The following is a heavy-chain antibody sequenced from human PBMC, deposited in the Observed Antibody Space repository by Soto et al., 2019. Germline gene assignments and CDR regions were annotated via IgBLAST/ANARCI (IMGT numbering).Heavy chain of an antibody. J-gene: IGHJ6*03. D-gene: IGHD4-4*01. V-gene: IGHV1-69*02. CDR1: GGTFSSYT. Sequence: SVKVSCKASGGTFSSYTISWVRQAPGQRLEWMGRIIPSLGIANYAQKFQGRVTITRDTSASTAYMELSSLRSEDTAVYYCARGAMSPYTYYMDVWSKGTTVTVSS. CDR3: ARGAMSPYTYYMDV. CDR2: IIPSLGIA.